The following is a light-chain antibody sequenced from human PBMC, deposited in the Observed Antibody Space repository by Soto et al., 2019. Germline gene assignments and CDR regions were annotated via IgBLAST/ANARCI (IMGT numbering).Light chain of an antibody. CDR3: QQYYDWPLVT. J-gene: IGKJ4*01. CDR2: GAS. CDR1: QSISTN. V-gene: IGKV3-15*01. Sequence: MTQSPATLSVSPEERVSLSCRASQSISTNLAWYQQKPGQAPRLLIYGASTRDTHIPDRFSGTGSETEFPLSVSSLQSEDFAIYYCQQYYDWPLVTFGGGTRVAI.